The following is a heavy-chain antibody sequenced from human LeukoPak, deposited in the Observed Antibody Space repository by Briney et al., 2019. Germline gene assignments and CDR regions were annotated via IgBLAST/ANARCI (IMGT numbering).Heavy chain of an antibody. CDR3: AKDPAGYSSGWNGGYYYMDV. J-gene: IGHJ6*03. CDR2: IRYDGSNK. V-gene: IGHV3-30*02. D-gene: IGHD6-19*01. Sequence: PGGSLRLSCAASGFTFSSYGMHWVRQAPGKGLEWVAFIRYDGSNKHYADSVKGRFTISRDNSKNTLYLQMNSLRAEDTAVYYCAKDPAGYSSGWNGGYYYMDVWGKGTTVTVSS. CDR1: GFTFSSYG.